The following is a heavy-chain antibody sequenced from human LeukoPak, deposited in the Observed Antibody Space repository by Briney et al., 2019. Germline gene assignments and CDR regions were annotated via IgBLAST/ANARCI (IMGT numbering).Heavy chain of an antibody. V-gene: IGHV3-23*01. CDR2: ISGGGGST. Sequence: GGSLRLSCAASAFTFSSYAMNWVRQAPGKGLEWVSGISGGGGSTYYADSVRGRFTISRDNAKNSLYLQMNSLRAEDTAVYYCARGTVWSSSASWGQGTLVTVSS. CDR3: ARGTVWSSSAS. J-gene: IGHJ5*02. CDR1: AFTFSSYA. D-gene: IGHD6-19*01.